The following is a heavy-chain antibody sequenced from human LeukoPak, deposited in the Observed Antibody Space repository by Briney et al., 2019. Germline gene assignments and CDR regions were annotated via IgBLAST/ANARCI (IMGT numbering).Heavy chain of an antibody. Sequence: PSETLSLTCTVSGGSISSSSYYWGWIRQPPGKGLEWIGSVYYSGSTYYNPSLKSRVTISVDTSKNQFSLKLSSVTAADTAVYCCARHVLYVTGAAGYYYYGMDVWGQGTTVTVSS. CDR2: VYYSGST. J-gene: IGHJ6*02. CDR3: ARHVLYVTGAAGYYYYGMDV. V-gene: IGHV4-39*01. CDR1: GGSISSSSYY. D-gene: IGHD6-13*01.